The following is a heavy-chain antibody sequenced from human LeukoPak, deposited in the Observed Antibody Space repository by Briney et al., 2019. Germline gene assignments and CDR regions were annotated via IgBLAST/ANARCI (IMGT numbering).Heavy chain of an antibody. CDR2: IKQDGSEK. J-gene: IGHJ5*01. CDR3: AREFRSGYNSRWFDY. V-gene: IGHV3-7*01. Sequence: PGGSLRLSCAASGFTFSTFAMHWVRLSPGKGLEWVANIKQDGSEKWYVDSVKGRFTISRDNAKNSLYLQMNSLRVEDTAVYYCAREFRSGYNSRWFDYWGQGTLVTVSS. D-gene: IGHD6-19*01. CDR1: GFTFSTFA.